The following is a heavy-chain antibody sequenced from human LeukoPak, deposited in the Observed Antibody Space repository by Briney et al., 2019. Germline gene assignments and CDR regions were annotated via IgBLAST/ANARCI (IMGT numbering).Heavy chain of an antibody. Sequence: GASVKVSCKASGYTFTSYYMHWVRQAPGQGLEWMGIINPSGGSTSYAQKFQGRVTMTRDMSTSTVYMELSSLRSGDTAVYYCARGIGPEAFQDIVVVPAAIGYAFDIWGQGTMVTVSS. D-gene: IGHD2-2*01. CDR3: ARGIGPEAFQDIVVVPAAIGYAFDI. CDR2: INPSGGST. J-gene: IGHJ3*02. CDR1: GYTFTSYY. V-gene: IGHV1-46*01.